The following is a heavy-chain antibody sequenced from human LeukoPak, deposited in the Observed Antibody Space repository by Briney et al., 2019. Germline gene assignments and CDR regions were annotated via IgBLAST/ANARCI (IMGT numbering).Heavy chain of an antibody. CDR2: ISYDGTDK. J-gene: IGHJ6*02. CDR1: GFTFSNYG. CDR3: ANAVLTGYYYYGMDV. V-gene: IGHV3-30*18. D-gene: IGHD3-9*01. Sequence: GGSLRLSCAASGFTFSNYGMHWVRQAPGKGLEWVAIISYDGTDKDYADSVKGRFTISRDNSKNTLYLQMNSLRAGDTAVYYCANAVLTGYYYYGMDVWGQGTTVTVSS.